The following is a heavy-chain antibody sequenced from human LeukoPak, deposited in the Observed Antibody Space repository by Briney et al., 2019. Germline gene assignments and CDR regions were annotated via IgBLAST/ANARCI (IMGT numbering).Heavy chain of an antibody. CDR1: GFTFNNYD. Sequence: GGSLRLSCAISGFTFNNYDVNWLRQAPGKGLEWVSALTGRGDTTSYAESVKGRFSLQREYSKTTVYLQRNSLRAEDTAIYYCAKGAEIDIWGQGTLVTVSS. V-gene: IGHV3-23*01. CDR3: AKGAEIDI. J-gene: IGHJ4*02. D-gene: IGHD3-16*01. CDR2: LTGRGDTT.